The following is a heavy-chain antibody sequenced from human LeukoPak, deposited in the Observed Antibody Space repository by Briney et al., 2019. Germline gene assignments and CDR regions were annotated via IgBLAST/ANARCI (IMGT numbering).Heavy chain of an antibody. D-gene: IGHD1-14*01. CDR3: ARLSRTTGTYFDY. CDR2: IYPGDSDT. V-gene: IGHV5-51*01. Sequence: GESLKVSCKGSGYSFTNYWIGWVRQMPGKGLEWMGLIYPGDSDTRYNPSFQGQVTISAEKSISTAYLQWTSLKASDTAMYYCARLSRTTGTYFDYWGQGTLVTVSS. CDR1: GYSFTNYW. J-gene: IGHJ4*02.